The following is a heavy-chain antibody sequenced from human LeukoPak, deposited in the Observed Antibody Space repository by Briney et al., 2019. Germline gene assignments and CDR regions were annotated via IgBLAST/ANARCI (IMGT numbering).Heavy chain of an antibody. J-gene: IGHJ5*02. Sequence: PSETLSLTCAVYGGSFSGYYWSWIRQPPGKGLEWIGENNHSGSTNYNPSLKSRVTISVDTSKNQFSLKLSSVTAADTAVYYCARVYSSSSFLGWFDPWGQGTLVTVSS. CDR1: GGSFSGYY. V-gene: IGHV4-34*01. D-gene: IGHD6-6*01. CDR2: NNHSGST. CDR3: ARVYSSSSFLGWFDP.